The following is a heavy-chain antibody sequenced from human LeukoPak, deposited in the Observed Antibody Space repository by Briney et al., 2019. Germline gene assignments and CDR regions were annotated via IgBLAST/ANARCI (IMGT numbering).Heavy chain of an antibody. CDR3: AREVAYCSSTSCYGSGVIDY. CDR2: IYTSGST. D-gene: IGHD2-2*01. J-gene: IGHJ4*02. CDR1: GGSISSYY. Sequence: SETLSLTCTVSGGSISSYYWSWIRQPAGKGLEWIGRIYTSGSTNYNPSLKSRVTMSVDTSKNQLSLKLSSVTAADTAVYYCAREVAYCSSTSCYGSGVIDYWGQGTLVTVSS. V-gene: IGHV4-4*07.